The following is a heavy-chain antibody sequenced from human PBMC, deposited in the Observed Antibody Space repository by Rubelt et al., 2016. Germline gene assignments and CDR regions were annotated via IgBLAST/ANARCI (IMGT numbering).Heavy chain of an antibody. CDR3: ARDPVVTPGTALDY. CDR1: GGSISSSSNW. V-gene: IGHV4-4*02. CDR2: INHIGST. Sequence: QLQLQESGPGLVKPSRTLSLTCTVSGGSISSSSNWWSWVRQTPGKGLEWIDEINHIGSTNSNPSLKSRVTISIDKSNNQFFLNLNSVTAADTAVYYCARDPVVTPGTALDYWGQGTLVTVSS. J-gene: IGHJ4*02. D-gene: IGHD2-2*01.